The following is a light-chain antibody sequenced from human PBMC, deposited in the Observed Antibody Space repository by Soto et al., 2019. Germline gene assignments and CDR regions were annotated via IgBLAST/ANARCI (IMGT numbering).Light chain of an antibody. J-gene: IGLJ2*01. Sequence: QSALTQPPSASGSPGQSVTIPCTGTSSDIGGSIYVSWYQQHPGKAPKLLIYEVSKRPSGVPDRISGSKSGSTASLTVSGLQAEDEAHYYCSSFAGSSDSKVFGGGTQLTVL. V-gene: IGLV2-8*01. CDR3: SSFAGSSDSKV. CDR1: SSDIGGSIY. CDR2: EVS.